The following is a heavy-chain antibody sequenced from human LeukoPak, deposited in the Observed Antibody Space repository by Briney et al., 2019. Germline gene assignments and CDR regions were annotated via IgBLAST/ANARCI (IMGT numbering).Heavy chain of an antibody. CDR3: AKVLGELLIWYLDY. CDR1: GFTFSSYA. D-gene: IGHD1-26*01. Sequence: GGSLRLSCAASGFTFSSYAMSWVRQAPGKGLEWVSAISGSGGSTYYADSVKGRFTISRDNSKNTLYLQMNSLRAEDTAVYYCAKVLGELLIWYLDYWGQGTLVTVSS. V-gene: IGHV3-23*01. J-gene: IGHJ4*02. CDR2: ISGSGGST.